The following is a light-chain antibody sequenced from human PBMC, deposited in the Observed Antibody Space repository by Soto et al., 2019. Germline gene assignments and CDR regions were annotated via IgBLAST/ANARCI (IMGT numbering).Light chain of an antibody. CDR2: EGA. Sequence: QSALTQPASMSGSPGQSITISCTGTSSDVGTYNLVSWYQQHPGKAPRLIIYEGAKRPSGVSSRFSGSKSGNTASLTISGLQAEDEADYYCCSYAGISTFVVFGGGTKLTVL. V-gene: IGLV2-23*03. J-gene: IGLJ2*01. CDR1: SSDVGTYNL. CDR3: CSYAGISTFVV.